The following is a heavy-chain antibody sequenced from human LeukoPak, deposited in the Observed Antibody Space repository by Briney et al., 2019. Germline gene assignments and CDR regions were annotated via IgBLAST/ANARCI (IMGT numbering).Heavy chain of an antibody. J-gene: IGHJ4*02. CDR1: GYTFTGYY. CDR3: ARVGIAAAEIFDY. CDR2: INPNSGGT. V-gene: IGHV1-2*02. Sequence: ASVKVSCKASGYTFTGYYMHWVRQAPGQGLEWMGWINPNSGGTNYAQKFQGRVTMTRDTSISTAYMELSRLRSDDTAVYYCARVGIAAAEIFDYWGQGTLVTVSS. D-gene: IGHD6-13*01.